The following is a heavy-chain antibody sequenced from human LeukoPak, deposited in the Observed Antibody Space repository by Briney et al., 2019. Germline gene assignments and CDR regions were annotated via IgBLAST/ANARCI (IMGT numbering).Heavy chain of an antibody. V-gene: IGHV3-74*01. CDR1: GFTFSSYW. J-gene: IGHJ1*01. CDR3: ARGTGDILTGYSLAEYFQH. D-gene: IGHD3-9*01. Sequence: GGSLRLSCAASGFTFSSYWMHWVRQAPGKGLVWVSRINSDGSSTSYADSVKGRFTISRDNAKNTLYLQMNSLRAEDTAVYYCARGTGDILTGYSLAEYFQHWGQGTLVTVSS. CDR2: INSDGSST.